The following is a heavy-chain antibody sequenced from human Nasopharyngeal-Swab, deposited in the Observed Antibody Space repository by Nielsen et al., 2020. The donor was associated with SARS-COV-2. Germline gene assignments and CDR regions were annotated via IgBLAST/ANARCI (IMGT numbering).Heavy chain of an antibody. CDR2: IYSGGST. J-gene: IGHJ6*02. CDR1: GFTVSSNY. D-gene: IGHD6-13*01. Sequence: LSLTCAASGFTVSSNYMSWVRQAPGKGLEWVSVIYSGGSTYYADSVKGRFTISRDNSKNTLYLQMNSLRAEDTAVYYCARDRGGSWYDHYYYYGMDVWGQGTTVTVSS. CDR3: ARDRGGSWYDHYYYYGMDV. V-gene: IGHV3-53*01.